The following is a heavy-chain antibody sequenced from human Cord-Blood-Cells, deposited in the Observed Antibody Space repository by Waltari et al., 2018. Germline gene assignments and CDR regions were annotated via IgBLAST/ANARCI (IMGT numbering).Heavy chain of an antibody. CDR1: GGSFSGYY. Sequence: QVQLQQWGAGLLKPSETLSLTCAVYGGSFSGYYWSWIRQPPGKGLEWIGEINHSGSTNYKPSLKSRVTISVDTSKNQFSLKLSSVTAADTAVYYCAQELGKKAFDIWGQGTMVTVSS. J-gene: IGHJ3*02. CDR3: AQELGKKAFDI. D-gene: IGHD7-27*01. V-gene: IGHV4-34*01. CDR2: INHSGST.